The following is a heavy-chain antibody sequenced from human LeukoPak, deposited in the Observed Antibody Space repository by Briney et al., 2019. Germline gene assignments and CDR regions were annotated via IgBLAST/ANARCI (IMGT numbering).Heavy chain of an antibody. J-gene: IGHJ4*02. V-gene: IGHV3-48*03. D-gene: IGHD6-19*01. Sequence: GGSLRLSCAASGFTFSSYEMNWVRQAPGKGLEWVSYISSSGSTIYYADSVKGRFTISRDNAKNSLYLQMNSLRAVDTAVYYCARDLAVAGKGPGDYWGQGTLVTVSS. CDR3: ARDLAVAGKGPGDY. CDR1: GFTFSSYE. CDR2: ISSSGSTI.